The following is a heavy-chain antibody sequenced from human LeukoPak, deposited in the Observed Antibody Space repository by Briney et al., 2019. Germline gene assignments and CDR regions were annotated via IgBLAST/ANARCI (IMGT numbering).Heavy chain of an antibody. V-gene: IGHV4-4*07. CDR1: GGSISSYN. J-gene: IGHJ4*02. CDR3: AKDGQSFNTMYDYFDS. CDR2: IYTIRST. Sequence: SETLSLTCTVSGGSISSYNWSWIRNPARTGQERDGRIYTIRSTNCNPSLKSRVTLSVDTSKNQFSLKLSSVTAADTAVYYCAKDGQSFNTMYDYFDSWGQGTLVTVSS. D-gene: IGHD2-8*01.